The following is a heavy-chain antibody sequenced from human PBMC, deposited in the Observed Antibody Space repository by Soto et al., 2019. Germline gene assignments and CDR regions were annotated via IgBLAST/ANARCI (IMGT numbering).Heavy chain of an antibody. CDR2: INHSGST. CDR1: GGSFSGYY. J-gene: IGHJ4*02. Sequence: PSETLSLTCAVYGGSFSGYYWSWIRQPPGKGLEWIGEINHSGSTNYNPSLKSRVTISVDTSKNQFSLKLSSVTAADTAVYYCARGRQWLADDFDYWGQGTMVTVYS. D-gene: IGHD6-19*01. CDR3: ARGRQWLADDFDY. V-gene: IGHV4-34*01.